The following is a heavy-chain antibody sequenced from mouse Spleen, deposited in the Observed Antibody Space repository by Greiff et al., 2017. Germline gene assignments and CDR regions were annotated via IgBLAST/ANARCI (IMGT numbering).Heavy chain of an antibody. CDR3: ARSYYGSSPDV. J-gene: IGHJ1*03. CDR1: GYTFTSYW. V-gene: IGHV1-59*01. Sequence: QVQLQQPGAELVRPGTSVKLSCKASGYTFTSYWMHWVKQRPGQGLEWIGLIDPSDSYTNYNQKFKGKATLTVDTSSSTAYMQLSSLTSEDSAVYYCARSYYGSSPDVWGTGTTVTVSS. D-gene: IGHD1-1*01. CDR2: IDPSDSYT.